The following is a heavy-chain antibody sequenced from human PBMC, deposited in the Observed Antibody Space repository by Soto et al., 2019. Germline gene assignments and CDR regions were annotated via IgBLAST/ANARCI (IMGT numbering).Heavy chain of an antibody. CDR2: ISYDGSNK. Sequence: PGGSLRLSCAASGFTFSSYGMHWVRQAPGKGLGWVAVISYDGSNKYYADSVKGRFTISRDNSKNTLYLQMNSLRAEDTAVYYCAPSRGGSYFDYWGQGTLVTVSS. CDR1: GFTFSSYG. J-gene: IGHJ4*02. V-gene: IGHV3-30*03. CDR3: APSRGGSYFDY. D-gene: IGHD1-26*01.